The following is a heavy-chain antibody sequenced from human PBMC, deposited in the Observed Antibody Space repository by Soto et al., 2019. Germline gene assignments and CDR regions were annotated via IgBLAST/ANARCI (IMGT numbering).Heavy chain of an antibody. Sequence: QVQLVQSGAEVKKPGSSVKVSCKASGGTFSDHAFSWVRQAPGQGLEWMGRFFPMFGTADYAQKFQGRLIITADDSTSTAYMELSSLRSEDTAVYYCARFQGLHFDYWGQGTLVRVSS. J-gene: IGHJ4*02. V-gene: IGHV1-69*18. CDR2: FFPMFGTA. CDR1: GGTFSDHA. CDR3: ARFQGLHFDY.